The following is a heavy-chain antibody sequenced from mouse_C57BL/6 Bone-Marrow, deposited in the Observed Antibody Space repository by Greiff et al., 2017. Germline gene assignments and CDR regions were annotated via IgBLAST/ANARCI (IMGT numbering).Heavy chain of an antibody. J-gene: IGHJ4*01. V-gene: IGHV1-69*01. CDR1: GYTFTSYW. Sequence: QVQLQQPGAELVMPGASVKLSCKASGYTFTSYWMHWVKQRPGQGLEWIGEIDPSDSNTNYNQKFKGKATLTVDKSSSTAYMQLSRLTSEDSAVYYCARDYDNCYCAMDYWGQGTSVTVSS. D-gene: IGHD2-1*01. CDR3: ARDYDNCYCAMDY. CDR2: IDPSDSNT.